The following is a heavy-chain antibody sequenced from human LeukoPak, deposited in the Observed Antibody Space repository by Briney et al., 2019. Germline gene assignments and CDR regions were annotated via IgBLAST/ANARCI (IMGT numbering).Heavy chain of an antibody. D-gene: IGHD3-10*02. CDR2: IRSKAYGGTT. Sequence: GGSLRLSCTASGFTFGDYAMSWVRQAPGKGLEWVGLIRSKAYGGTTEYAASVKGRFTISRDDSKSIAYLQMNSLKTEDTAVYYCTRDLGGLGMFGYWGQGTLVTVSS. CDR1: GFTFGDYA. V-gene: IGHV3-49*04. J-gene: IGHJ4*02. CDR3: TRDLGGLGMFGY.